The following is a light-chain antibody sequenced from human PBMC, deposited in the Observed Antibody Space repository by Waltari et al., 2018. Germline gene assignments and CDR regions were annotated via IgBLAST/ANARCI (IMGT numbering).Light chain of an antibody. J-gene: IGKJ2*01. CDR1: QFIFYESDNKNY. CDR2: WAP. CDR3: QQYYSFPFT. Sequence: DIVMTQSPDSLTVSLGERAAINCRSSQFIFYESDNKNYLGWYQQKPGQSPKLLISWAPTRESGVPHRFSGSGSGTDFTLTISSLQAEDVAVYYCQQYYSFPFTFGQGTKLE. V-gene: IGKV4-1*01.